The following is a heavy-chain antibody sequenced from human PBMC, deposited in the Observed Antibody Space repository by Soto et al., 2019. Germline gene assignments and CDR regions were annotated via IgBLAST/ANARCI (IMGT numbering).Heavy chain of an antibody. Sequence: ASVKVSCKASGYTFTSYGISWVRQAPGQGLEWMGWISAYNGNTNYAQKLQGRVTMTTDTSTSTAYMELRSLRSDDTAVYYCVRAEEEEGVAIKIPVFYFDYWGQGTLVTVSS. J-gene: IGHJ4*02. CDR3: VRAEEEEGVAIKIPVFYFDY. CDR1: GYTFTSYG. D-gene: IGHD6-19*01. V-gene: IGHV1-18*01. CDR2: ISAYNGNT.